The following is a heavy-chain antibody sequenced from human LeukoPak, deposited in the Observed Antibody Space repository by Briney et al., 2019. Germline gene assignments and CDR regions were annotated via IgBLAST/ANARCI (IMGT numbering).Heavy chain of an antibody. D-gene: IGHD3-9*01. CDR1: GGSFSGYY. CDR3: ARGLGATGPYDY. J-gene: IGHJ4*02. CDR2: INHSGST. V-gene: IGHV4-34*01. Sequence: PSETLSLTCAVYGGSFSGYYWSWIRQPPGKGLEWIGEINHSGSTNYNPPLKSRVTISADTSKNQFSLKLSSVTAADTAVYYCARGLGATGPYDYWGQGTLVTVSS.